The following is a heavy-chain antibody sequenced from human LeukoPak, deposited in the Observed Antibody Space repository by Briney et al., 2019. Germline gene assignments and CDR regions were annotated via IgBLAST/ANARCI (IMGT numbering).Heavy chain of an antibody. Sequence: PGRSLRLSCAASGFTFNTYAMNGVRQAPGKGLEGVAVISYDGNNQYYADSVKGRFTISRDNSKNTLYLQMNSLRGEDTAVYYCARGGSSSSWYYYFDYWGQGTLVTVSS. V-gene: IGHV3-30-3*01. D-gene: IGHD6-13*01. J-gene: IGHJ4*02. CDR1: GFTFNTYA. CDR3: ARGGSSSSWYYYFDY. CDR2: ISYDGNNQ.